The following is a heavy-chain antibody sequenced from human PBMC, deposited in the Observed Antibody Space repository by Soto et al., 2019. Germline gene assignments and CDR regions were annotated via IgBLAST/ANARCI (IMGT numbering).Heavy chain of an antibody. J-gene: IGHJ6*02. D-gene: IGHD5-12*01. V-gene: IGHV3-13*01. Sequence: PGGSLRLSCAASGFTFSSYDMHWVRQATGKGLEWVSAIGTAGDTYYPGSVKGRFTISRENAKNSLYLQMNSLRAEDTAVYYCARGGYSGYDRDYYYGMDVWGQGTTVTVS. CDR3: ARGGYSGYDRDYYYGMDV. CDR1: GFTFSSYD. CDR2: IGTAGDT.